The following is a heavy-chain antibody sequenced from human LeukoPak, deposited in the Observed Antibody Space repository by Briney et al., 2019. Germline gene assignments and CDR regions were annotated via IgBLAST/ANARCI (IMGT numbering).Heavy chain of an antibody. CDR3: AKLWFGELGAVYFDY. V-gene: IGHV3-23*01. Sequence: GSLRLSCAASGFRFSHYAMGWVRQAPGKGLEWVSGIGGSGSSTYYADSVKGRFTISRDNSKNTLYLQMNSLRAEDTAVYYCAKLWFGELGAVYFDYWGQGTLVTVSS. D-gene: IGHD3-10*01. J-gene: IGHJ4*02. CDR1: GFRFSHYA. CDR2: IGGSGSST.